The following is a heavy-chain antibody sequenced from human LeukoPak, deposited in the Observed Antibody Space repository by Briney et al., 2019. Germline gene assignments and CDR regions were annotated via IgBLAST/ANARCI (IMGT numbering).Heavy chain of an antibody. CDR2: INPNSGGT. Sequence: ASVKVSCKASGYTFTGYYMHWVRQAPGQGLEWMGRINPNSGGTNYAQKFQGRVTMTRDTSISTAYMELSRLRSDDTAVYHCARDLDYGDYGSEKGFDYWGQGTLVTVSS. CDR3: ARDLDYGDYGSEKGFDY. D-gene: IGHD4-17*01. V-gene: IGHV1-2*06. J-gene: IGHJ4*02. CDR1: GYTFTGYY.